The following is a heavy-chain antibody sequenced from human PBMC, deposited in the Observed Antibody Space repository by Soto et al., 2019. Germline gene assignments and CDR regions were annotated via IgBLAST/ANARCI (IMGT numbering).Heavy chain of an antibody. CDR2: ISYDGSNK. D-gene: IGHD4-17*01. V-gene: IGHV3-30*18. CDR3: AKDRYDYGDLYYFDY. J-gene: IGHJ4*02. CDR1: GFIFSSYG. Sequence: GSLRLSCAASGFIFSSYGMLWVRQAPGKGLEWVAIISYDGSNKYYADSVKGRFTISRDNSKNTLYLQMNSLRAEDTAVYYCAKDRYDYGDLYYFDYWGQGTLVTVSS.